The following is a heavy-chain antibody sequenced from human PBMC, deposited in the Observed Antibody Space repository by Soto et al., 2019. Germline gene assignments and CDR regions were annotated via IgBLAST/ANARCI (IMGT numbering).Heavy chain of an antibody. J-gene: IGHJ5*02. D-gene: IGHD3-3*01. V-gene: IGHV3-11*01. CDR2: ISNTGIDI. CDR3: ARAPGAYYDFWSGPNNWFDP. CDR1: GFTFSDYY. Sequence: GGSLRLSCAASGFTFSDYYMSWIRQAPGKGLEWLSYISNTGIDIYYADSVKGRFTISRDNAKNSLYLQMNSLRAEDTAIYYCARAPGAYYDFWSGPNNWFDPWGQGTLVTVSS.